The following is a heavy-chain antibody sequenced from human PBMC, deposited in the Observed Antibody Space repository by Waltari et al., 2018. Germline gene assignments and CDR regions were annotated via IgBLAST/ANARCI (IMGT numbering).Heavy chain of an antibody. D-gene: IGHD6-19*01. J-gene: IGHJ6*02. CDR1: GYSFTSSW. Sequence: EVQLVQSGAEVKKPGESLKISCTGSGYSFTSSWLGWVRQIPGKGLEWMGIIYPGDSDTRYSPSFQGQVTISADKSISTAYLQWSSLKASDTAMYYCARHGWYGSSQPNDSWDVWGQGTTVTVSS. CDR3: ARHGWYGSSQPNDSWDV. V-gene: IGHV5-51*01. CDR2: IYPGDSDT.